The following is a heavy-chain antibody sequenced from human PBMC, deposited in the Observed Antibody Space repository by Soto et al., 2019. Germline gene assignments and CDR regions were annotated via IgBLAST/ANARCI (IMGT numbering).Heavy chain of an antibody. CDR2: INTNTGNP. D-gene: IGHD3-3*01. V-gene: IGHV7-4-1*01. CDR1: GYTFTSYA. Sequence: ASVKVSCKASGYTFTSYAMNWFRQAPGQGLEWMGWINTNTGNPTYAQGFTGRFVFSLDTSVSTAYLQICSLKAEDTAVYYCARAYDFWSGYYTGTPSYYGMEVWGQGTTLTVSS. CDR3: ARAYDFWSGYYTGTPSYYGMEV. J-gene: IGHJ6*02.